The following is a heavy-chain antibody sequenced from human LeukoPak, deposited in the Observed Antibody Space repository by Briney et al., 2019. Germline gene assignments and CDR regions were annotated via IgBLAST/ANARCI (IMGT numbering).Heavy chain of an antibody. V-gene: IGHV4-31*03. D-gene: IGHD3-22*01. Sequence: SQTLSLTCTVSGGSISSGGYYWSWIRQHPGKGLEWIGYIYYSGSTYYNPSLKSRVTISVDTSENQFSLKLSSVTAADTAVYYCARSATYYYDSSGSQDIWGQGTMVTVSS. CDR2: IYYSGST. CDR3: ARSATYYYDSSGSQDI. CDR1: GGSISSGGYY. J-gene: IGHJ3*02.